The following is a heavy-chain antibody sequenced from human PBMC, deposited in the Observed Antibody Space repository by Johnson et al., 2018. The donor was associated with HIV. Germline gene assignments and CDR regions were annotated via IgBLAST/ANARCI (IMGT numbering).Heavy chain of an antibody. J-gene: IGHJ3*02. D-gene: IGHD2-8*01. CDR1: GFTFSNYW. V-gene: IGHV3-15*01. Sequence: VQLVESGGGVVRPGGSLRLSCAASGFTFSNYWMHWVRQAPGKGLVWVGRMKSQSDGGTTDYGTPVKGRFTISRDDSNNTLYLQMNSLRAEETAVYYCARDPSYCTNGVCDKLPDALDIWGQGTMVTVSS. CDR3: ARDPSYCTNGVCDKLPDALDI. CDR2: MKSQSDGGTT.